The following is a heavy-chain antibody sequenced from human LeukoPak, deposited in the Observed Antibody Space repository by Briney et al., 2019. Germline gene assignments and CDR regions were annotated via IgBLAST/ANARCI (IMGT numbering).Heavy chain of an antibody. J-gene: IGHJ6*02. CDR2: ISNSGVST. Sequence: GGSLRLSCEASGFTFTTYAMSWVRQAPGKGLEWVSAISNSGVSTYYADSVKGRFTISRDNSKNTLYLQMSSLRGEDTAVYYCAKNYESGRGVPYGMDVWGQGTTVTVSS. CDR1: GFTFTTYA. CDR3: AKNYESGRGVPYGMDV. D-gene: IGHD3-10*01. V-gene: IGHV3-23*01.